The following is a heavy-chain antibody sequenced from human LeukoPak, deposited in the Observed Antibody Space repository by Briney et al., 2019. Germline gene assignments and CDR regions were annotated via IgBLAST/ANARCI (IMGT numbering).Heavy chain of an antibody. V-gene: IGHV4-39*01. CDR1: GGSISSSSYS. CDR2: IYYSGST. CDR3: ARLEYYYQHRFDY. D-gene: IGHD3-10*01. Sequence: SETLSLTCTVSGGSISSSSYSWGWIRQPPGKGLEWIWRIYYSGSTYYNPSLKSRVTISVDTSKNQFSLKLSSVTAADTAVYYCARLEYYYQHRFDYWGQGTLVTVS. J-gene: IGHJ4*02.